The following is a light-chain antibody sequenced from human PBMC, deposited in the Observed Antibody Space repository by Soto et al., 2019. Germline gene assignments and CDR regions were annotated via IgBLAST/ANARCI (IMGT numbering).Light chain of an antibody. J-gene: IGKJ1*01. CDR2: DAS. V-gene: IGKV1-5*01. CDR1: QSISSW. CDR3: QQYDSYSGM. Sequence: DIQMTQSPSTLSASVGDRLTITCRASQSISSWLAWYQQRPGKAPKLLIFDASSLESGVPSRFSGSGSGTEFTLTISSLQPDDFATYYCQQYDSYSGMFGQGTKVDIK.